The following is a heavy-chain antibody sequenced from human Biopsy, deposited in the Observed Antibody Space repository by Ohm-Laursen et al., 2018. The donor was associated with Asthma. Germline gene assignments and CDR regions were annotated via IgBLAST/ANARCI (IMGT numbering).Heavy chain of an antibody. D-gene: IGHD5-12*01. CDR3: AKRRGCSGHDNDY. CDR2: ISYDGNHK. CDR1: GFIFRSFG. V-gene: IGHV3-30*18. Sequence: SLRLSCAASGFIFRSFGMHWVRQAPGKGLEWVAVISYDGNHKFYEDSVKGRFTISRDNSKNTLYLQMNSLRTKDTAVYYCAKRRGCSGHDNDYWGQGTLVIVSS. J-gene: IGHJ4*02.